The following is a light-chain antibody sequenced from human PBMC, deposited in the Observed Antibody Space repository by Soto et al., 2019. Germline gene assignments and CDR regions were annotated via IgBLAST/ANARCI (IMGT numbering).Light chain of an antibody. J-gene: IGKJ2*01. CDR2: DAS. Sequence: EIVMTQSPATLSVSPGERATLSCRASQSVSSSLAWYQQRPGQAPRLLIYDASTRATGIPARFSGSGSGTEFTLTITSLQSEDFAVYYCQQYNDWPTMHTFGQGTKLEI. V-gene: IGKV3-15*01. CDR1: QSVSSS. CDR3: QQYNDWPTMHT.